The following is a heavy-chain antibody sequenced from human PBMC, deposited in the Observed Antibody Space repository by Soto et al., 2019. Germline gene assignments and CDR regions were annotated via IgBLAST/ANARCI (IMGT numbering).Heavy chain of an antibody. CDR1: GYTFTGYY. D-gene: IGHD6-13*01. J-gene: IGHJ5*02. CDR2: INPNSGGT. V-gene: IGHV1-2*04. CDR3: ARDSLGIAAAGTYNWFDP. Sequence: GASVKVSCKASGYTFTGYYMHWVRQAPGQGLEWMGWINPNSGGTNYAQKFQGWVTMTRDTSISTAYMELSRLRSDDTAVYYCARDSLGIAAAGTYNWFDPWGQGTLVTVSS.